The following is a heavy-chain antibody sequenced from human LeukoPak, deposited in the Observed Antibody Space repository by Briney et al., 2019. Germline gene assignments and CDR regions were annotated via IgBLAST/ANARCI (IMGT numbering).Heavy chain of an antibody. CDR1: GGSFSGYY. V-gene: IGHV4-34*01. CDR2: INHSGST. J-gene: IGHJ6*03. CDR3: ARSYGDYRYYNYYMDV. D-gene: IGHD4-17*01. Sequence: SETLSLTCAVYGGSFSGYYWSWIRQPPGKGLEWIGEINHSGSTNYNPSLKSRVTISVDTSKNQFSLKVSSVTAADTAVYYCARSYGDYRYYNYYMDVWGKGTTVTISS.